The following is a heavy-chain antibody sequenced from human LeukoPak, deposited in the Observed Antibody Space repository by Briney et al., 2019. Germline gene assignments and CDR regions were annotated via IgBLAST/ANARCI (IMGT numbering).Heavy chain of an antibody. CDR1: GASFSDSY. D-gene: IGHD3-16*01. Sequence: SETLSLTCAVYGASFSDSYWSWIRQSPEKGLEWIGEINNSGSTSYNPSPNSRVIMSVDRSKNQFSLRLTSVTAADTAVYYCARGRYGPRLGNWGQGTLVTVSS. V-gene: IGHV4-34*01. CDR2: INNSGST. CDR3: ARGRYGPRLGN. J-gene: IGHJ4*02.